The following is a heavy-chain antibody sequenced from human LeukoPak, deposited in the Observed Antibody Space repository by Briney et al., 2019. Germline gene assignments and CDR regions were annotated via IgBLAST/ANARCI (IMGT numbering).Heavy chain of an antibody. CDR2: ISGTGGTT. J-gene: IGHJ4*02. CDR3: ARDRSEEYFDY. CDR1: GFTFSSNA. Sequence: GGSLRLSCAASGFTFSSNAMCWVRQAPGKGLEWVSLISGTGGTTYYADSVKGRFTISRDNSKNTLYLQMNSLRAEDTAVYYCARDRSEEYFDYWGQGTLVTVSS. V-gene: IGHV3-23*01.